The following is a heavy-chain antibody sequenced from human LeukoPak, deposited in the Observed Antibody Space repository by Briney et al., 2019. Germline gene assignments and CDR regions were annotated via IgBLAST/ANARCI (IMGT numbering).Heavy chain of an antibody. D-gene: IGHD3-10*01. V-gene: IGHV4-39*02. CDR3: AREDYGSGSSLDY. Sequence: SETLSLTCTVSGDSISSSTFYWVWIRQPPGKGLEWIATIYYSGTTSYNPSLNRRVTISLDTSKNQFSLKLTSVTAADTAVYYCAREDYGSGSSLDYWGQGTLVTVST. CDR1: GDSISSSTFY. CDR2: IYYSGTT. J-gene: IGHJ4*02.